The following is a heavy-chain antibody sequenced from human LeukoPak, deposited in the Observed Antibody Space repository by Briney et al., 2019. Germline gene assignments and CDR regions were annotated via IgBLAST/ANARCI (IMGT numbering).Heavy chain of an antibody. CDR1: GFTFSSYG. CDR3: AREATVGANSAFDI. J-gene: IGHJ3*02. D-gene: IGHD1-26*01. Sequence: PGGSLRLSCAASGFTFSSYGIHWVRQAPGKGLEWVAAIWYDGTNKYYADSVKGRFTISRDNSKNTLYLQMNSLRAEDTAVYYCAREATVGANSAFDIWGQGTMVTVSS. V-gene: IGHV3-33*01. CDR2: IWYDGTNK.